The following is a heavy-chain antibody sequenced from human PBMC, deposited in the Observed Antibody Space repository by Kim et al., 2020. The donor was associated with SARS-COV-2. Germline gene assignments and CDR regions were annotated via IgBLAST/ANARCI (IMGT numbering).Heavy chain of an antibody. J-gene: IGHJ5*02. CDR3: ARGRYSSSWYGSSGWFDP. Sequence: SETLSLTCAVYGGSFSGYYWSWIRQPPGKGLEWIGEINHSGSTNYNPSLKSRVTISVDTSKNQFSLKLSSVTAADTAVYYCARGRYSSSWYGSSGWFDPWGQGTLVTVSS. CDR2: INHSGST. CDR1: GGSFSGYY. D-gene: IGHD6-13*01. V-gene: IGHV4-34*01.